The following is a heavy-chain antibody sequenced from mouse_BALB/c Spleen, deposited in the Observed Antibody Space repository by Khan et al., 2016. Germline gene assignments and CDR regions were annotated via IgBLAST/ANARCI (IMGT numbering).Heavy chain of an antibody. D-gene: IGHD4-1*01. CDR1: GYTFSSYW. V-gene: IGHV1-9*01. Sequence: QVQLQQSGAELMKPGASVKISCRATGYTFSSYWIEWIKQRPGHGLEWIGQILPGSGSTHYNENFKGKATFTADTSSNTAYMQLSSLTSEDSAVYCCARDWAVDYWDQGTALTVSA. J-gene: IGHJ2*01. CDR3: ARDWAVDY. CDR2: ILPGSGST.